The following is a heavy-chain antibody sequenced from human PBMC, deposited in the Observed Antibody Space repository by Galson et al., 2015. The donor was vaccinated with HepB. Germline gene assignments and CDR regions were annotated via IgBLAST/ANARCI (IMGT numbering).Heavy chain of an antibody. CDR2: IYSGGST. V-gene: IGHV3-66*01. CDR3: ARGRETTPGYFDY. CDR1: GFTVSTNY. D-gene: IGHD2-15*01. J-gene: IGHJ4*02. Sequence: SLRLSCAASGFTVSTNYMSWVRQAPGKGLEWVSVIYSGGSTYYADSVKGRFTISRDNSKNTVYLQMNSLRAEDTAVYYCARGRETTPGYFDYWGQGTLVTVSS.